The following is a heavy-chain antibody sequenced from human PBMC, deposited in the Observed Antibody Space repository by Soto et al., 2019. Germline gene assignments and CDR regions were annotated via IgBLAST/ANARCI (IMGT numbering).Heavy chain of an antibody. J-gene: IGHJ3*02. Sequence: QVQLVESGGGVVQPGRSLRLSCAASGFTFSSYAMHWVRQAPGKGLEWVAVISYDGSNKYYADSVKGRFTISRDNSKNTLYLQMNSLRAEDTAVYYCARAKFEYYYDSTVSFDIWGQGTMVTVSS. D-gene: IGHD3-22*01. V-gene: IGHV3-30-3*01. CDR3: ARAKFEYYYDSTVSFDI. CDR2: ISYDGSNK. CDR1: GFTFSSYA.